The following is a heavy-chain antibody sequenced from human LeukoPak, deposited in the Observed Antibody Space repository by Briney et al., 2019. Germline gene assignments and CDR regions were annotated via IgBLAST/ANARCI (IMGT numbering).Heavy chain of an antibody. V-gene: IGHV4-34*01. CDR3: ARADYDSSGLYYYYGMDV. Sequence: SETLSLTCAVYGGSFSGYYWSWIRQPPGKGLEWIGEINHSGSTNYNPSLESRVTISVDTSKNQFSLKLSSVTAADTAVYYCARADYDSSGLYYYYGMDVWGQGTTVTVSS. CDR2: INHSGST. J-gene: IGHJ6*02. D-gene: IGHD3-22*01. CDR1: GGSFSGYY.